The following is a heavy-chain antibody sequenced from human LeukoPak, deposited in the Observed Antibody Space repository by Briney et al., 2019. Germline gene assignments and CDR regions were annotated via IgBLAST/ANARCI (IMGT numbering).Heavy chain of an antibody. CDR3: AREYYYGSGNYYNRIDY. CDR1: GYTFTGYY. J-gene: IGHJ4*02. Sequence: ASVKVSCKSSGYTFTGYYMHWVRQAPGQGLVWMGWIDPNSGGTNYAQKFQGRVTMTRDTSISTAYMVLNRLRSDDTAVYYCAREYYYGSGNYYNRIDYWGQGTLVTVSS. V-gene: IGHV1-2*02. D-gene: IGHD3-10*01. CDR2: IDPNSGGT.